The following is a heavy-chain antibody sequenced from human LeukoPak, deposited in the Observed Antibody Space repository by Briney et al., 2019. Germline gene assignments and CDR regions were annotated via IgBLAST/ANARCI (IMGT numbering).Heavy chain of an antibody. J-gene: IGHJ4*02. D-gene: IGHD6-13*01. CDR2: ISSSSSYI. CDR3: ARDGTAVGINYDY. V-gene: IGHV3-21*04. CDR1: GFTFSSYS. Sequence: GGSLRLSCAASGFTFSSYSMNWVRQAPGKGPEWVSSISSSSSYIYYADSVKGRFTISRDNAKNSLYLQMNSLRAEDTTVYYCARDGTAVGINYDYWGQGTLVTVSS.